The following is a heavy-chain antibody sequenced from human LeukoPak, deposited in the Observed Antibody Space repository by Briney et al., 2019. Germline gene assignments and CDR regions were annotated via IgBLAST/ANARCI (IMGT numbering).Heavy chain of an antibody. V-gene: IGHV3-74*01. D-gene: IGHD3-10*01. CDR3: ARAHGSESYYPTFDY. CDR1: GFTFSSYW. Sequence: PGGSLRLSCAASGFTFSSYWMHWVRQAPGKGLVWVSRINSDGSSTSYADSVKGRFTISRDNAKNTLSLQMNSLRADDTAVYYCARAHGSESYYPTFDYWGQGTLVTVSS. J-gene: IGHJ4*02. CDR2: INSDGSST.